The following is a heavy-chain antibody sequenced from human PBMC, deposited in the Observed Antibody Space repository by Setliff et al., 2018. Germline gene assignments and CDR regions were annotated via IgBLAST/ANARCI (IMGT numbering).Heavy chain of an antibody. D-gene: IGHD2-21*02. CDR3: ARASRFGTAIYKGDYYMDV. J-gene: IGHJ6*03. V-gene: IGHV7-4-1*02. CDR2: INTNTGNP. Sequence: ASVKVSCKASGYSFSTYAMSWIRQAPGQGLEWMGWINTNTGNPGYAQGFTGRFVFSLDTSVSTAYLQISSLKPEDTAMYYCARASRFGTAIYKGDYYMDVWGNGTTVTVS. CDR1: GYSFSTYA.